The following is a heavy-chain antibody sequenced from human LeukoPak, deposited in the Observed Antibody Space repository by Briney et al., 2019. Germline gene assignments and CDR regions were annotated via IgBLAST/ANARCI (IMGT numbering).Heavy chain of an antibody. CDR1: GFTFNDYY. D-gene: IGHD3-16*02. V-gene: IGHV3-11*01. J-gene: IGHJ4*02. CDR3: ARERYDYVWGSYRYFFDY. Sequence: GSLRLSCAASGFTFNDYYMSWIRQAPGKGLEWVSYISSSGTTTYYADSVKGRFTISRDNAKNSLYLQMTSLRAEDTALYYCARERYDYVWGSYRYFFDYWGQGTLVTVSS. CDR2: ISSSGTTT.